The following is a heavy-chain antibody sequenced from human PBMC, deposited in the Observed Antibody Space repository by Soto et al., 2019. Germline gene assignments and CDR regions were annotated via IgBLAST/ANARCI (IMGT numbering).Heavy chain of an antibody. Sequence: PGGSLRLSCAASGFTFSSFAMSWVRQAPGKGLEWVSAISGSGGSTYYADSVKGRFTISRDNSKNTLYLQMNSLRAEDTAVYYWAKGVFYGDLNGFDPWGQETLVTVSS. CDR3: AKGVFYGDLNGFDP. CDR2: ISGSGGST. J-gene: IGHJ5*02. V-gene: IGHV3-23*01. CDR1: GFTFSSFA. D-gene: IGHD4-17*01.